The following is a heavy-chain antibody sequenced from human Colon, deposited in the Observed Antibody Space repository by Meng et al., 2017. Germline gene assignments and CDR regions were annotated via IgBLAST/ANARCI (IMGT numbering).Heavy chain of an antibody. J-gene: IGHJ4*02. CDR1: GASIIGLNW. Sequence: QVQLQESGPGLVKPSGTLSLTCPVAGASIIGLNWWTWARQTPGKGLEWIGEIHHSGRTNSMPSLKSRVTLSLDKSKNQFSLSMTSVTAADTAVYYCARGTGDIRVGFDYWGQGTLVTVSS. D-gene: IGHD7-27*01. V-gene: IGHV4-4*02. CDR2: IHHSGRT. CDR3: ARGTGDIRVGFDY.